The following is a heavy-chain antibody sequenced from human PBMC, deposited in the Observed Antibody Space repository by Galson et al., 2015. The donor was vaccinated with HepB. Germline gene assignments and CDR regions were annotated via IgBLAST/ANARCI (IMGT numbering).Heavy chain of an antibody. CDR2: INPSGGST. CDR1: GYTFTSYY. D-gene: IGHD3-22*01. Sequence: SVKVSCKASGYTFTSYYMHWVRQAPGQGLEWMGIINPSGGSTSYAQKFRGRVTMTRDTSTSTVYMELSSLRSEDTAVYYCAVENDSSGYYSPHFDYWGQGTLVTVSS. J-gene: IGHJ4*02. CDR3: AVENDSSGYYSPHFDY. V-gene: IGHV1-46*01.